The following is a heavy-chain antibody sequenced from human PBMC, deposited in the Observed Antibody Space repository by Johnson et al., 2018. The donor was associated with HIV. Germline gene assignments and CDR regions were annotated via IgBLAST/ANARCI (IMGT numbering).Heavy chain of an antibody. V-gene: IGHV3-20*04. D-gene: IGHD3-9*01. CDR3: ARRPNYDILTGKGGAFDI. J-gene: IGHJ3*02. CDR2: INWNGGST. CDR1: GFSFDEYD. Sequence: VQLVESGGGVARPGGSLRLSCEASGFSFDEYDMSWVRQAPGKGLEWVSGINWNGGSTGYADSVKGRFTISRDNAKNSLYLQMNSLRAEDTALYYCARRPNYDILTGKGGAFDIWGQGTMVTVSS.